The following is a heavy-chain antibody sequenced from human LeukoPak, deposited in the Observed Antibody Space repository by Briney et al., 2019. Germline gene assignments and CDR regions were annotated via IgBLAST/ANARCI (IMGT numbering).Heavy chain of an antibody. CDR3: ARGRYYYDSRGYYKQYYFDY. CDR1: GGSVSGSY. V-gene: IGHV4-31*03. J-gene: IGHJ4*02. Sequence: PSETLSLTCTVSGGSVSGSYWIWIRQHPGKGLEWIGYIYHSGSTYYNPSLKSRVTLSVDTSRSQFALNLSSVTAADTAVYYCARGRYYYDSRGYYKQYYFDYWGQGTLVTVSS. CDR2: IYHSGST. D-gene: IGHD3-22*01.